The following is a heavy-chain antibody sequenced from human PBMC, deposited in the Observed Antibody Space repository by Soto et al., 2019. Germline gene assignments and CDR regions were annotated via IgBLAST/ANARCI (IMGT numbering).Heavy chain of an antibody. CDR1: GGTFSSYA. CDR2: IIPIFGTA. CDR3: ARHVPAAGYYYGMDV. J-gene: IGHJ6*02. V-gene: IGHV1-69*12. Sequence: QVQLVQSGAEVKKPGSSVKVSCKASGGTFSSYAISWVRQAPGQGLEWMGGIIPIFGTATYAQEFQGRVTITADESTSTAYMELRSLRSEDTAVYYCARHVPAAGYYYGMDVWGQGTTVTVSS. D-gene: IGHD2-2*01.